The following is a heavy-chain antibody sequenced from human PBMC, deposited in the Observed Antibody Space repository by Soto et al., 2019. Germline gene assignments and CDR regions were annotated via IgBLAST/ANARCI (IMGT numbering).Heavy chain of an antibody. CDR2: VNWNGGST. Sequence: LRLSCAASGFTFDDYGMSWARQAPGKGLEWVSGVNWNGGSTGYADSVKGRFTISRDNAKNSLYLQMNSLRAEDTAFYYCVRGASLNFDYWGEGTLVSVCS. D-gene: IGHD1-26*01. V-gene: IGHV3-20*04. CDR3: VRGASLNFDY. J-gene: IGHJ4*02. CDR1: GFTFDDYG.